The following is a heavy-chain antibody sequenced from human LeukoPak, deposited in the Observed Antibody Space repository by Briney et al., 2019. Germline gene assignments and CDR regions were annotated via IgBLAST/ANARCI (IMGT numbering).Heavy chain of an antibody. V-gene: IGHV4-30-2*01. D-gene: IGHD2-2*01. CDR1: GSSISSGAYS. CDR3: ARSTPPDYYGMDV. J-gene: IGHJ6*02. CDR2: IYHSGGT. Sequence: SETLSLTCAVSGSSISSGAYSWNWIRQPPGKGLEWIGFIYHSGGTYYNPSLKSRVTISVDRSKNQFSLKLNSVTAADTAVYFCARSTPPDYYGMDVWGQGTTVTVSS.